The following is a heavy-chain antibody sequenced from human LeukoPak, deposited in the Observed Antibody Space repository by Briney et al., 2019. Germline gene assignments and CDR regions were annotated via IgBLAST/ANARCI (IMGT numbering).Heavy chain of an antibody. V-gene: IGHV4-38-2*02. Sequence: SETLSLTCAVSGYSISSGYYWGWLRQPPGKGLEWIGSIYHSGITYYNPSLKSRVTISVDTSKNQFSLRVSSVTAADTAVYYCARDSRSANDYWGQGTLVIVS. CDR3: ARDSRSANDY. D-gene: IGHD6-19*01. J-gene: IGHJ4*02. CDR1: GYSISSGYY. CDR2: IYHSGIT.